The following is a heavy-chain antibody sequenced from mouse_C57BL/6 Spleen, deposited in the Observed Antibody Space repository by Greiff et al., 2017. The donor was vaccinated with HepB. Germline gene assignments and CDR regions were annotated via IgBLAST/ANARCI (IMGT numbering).Heavy chain of an antibody. CDR3: AREGGNYLYYFDY. J-gene: IGHJ2*01. CDR1: GYTFTSYW. D-gene: IGHD2-1*01. CDR2: IDPSDSET. V-gene: IGHV1-52*01. Sequence: QVQLKQPGAELVRPGSSVKLSCKASGYTFTSYWMHWVKQRPIQGLEWIGNIDPSDSETHYNQKFKDKATLTVDKSSSTAYMQLSSLTSEDSAVYHCAREGGNYLYYFDYWGQGTTLTVSS.